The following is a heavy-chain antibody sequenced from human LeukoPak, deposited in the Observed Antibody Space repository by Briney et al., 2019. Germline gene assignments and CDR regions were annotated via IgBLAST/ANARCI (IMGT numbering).Heavy chain of an antibody. CDR3: ATHYSSTSWRY. CDR1: GGTFSSYT. CDR2: IIPILGIA. Sequence: SVKVSCKASGGTFSSYTISWVRQAPGQGLEWMGRIIPILGIANYAQKFQGRVTITADKSTSTAYMELSSLRSEDTAVYYCATHYSSTSWRYWGQRTLVTVSS. D-gene: IGHD2-2*01. V-gene: IGHV1-69*02. J-gene: IGHJ4*02.